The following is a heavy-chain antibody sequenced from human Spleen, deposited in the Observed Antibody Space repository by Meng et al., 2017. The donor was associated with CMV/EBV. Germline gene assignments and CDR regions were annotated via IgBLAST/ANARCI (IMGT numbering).Heavy chain of an antibody. CDR3: ARDSRQWDAFDI. CDR2: ISSSSSYI. V-gene: IGHV3-21*01. D-gene: IGHD6-19*01. J-gene: IGHJ3*02. CDR1: GFTFSSYS. Sequence: GESLKISCAASGFTFSSYSMNWVRQAPGKGLEWVSSISSSSSYIYYADSVKGRFTISRDNAKNSLYLQMNSLRAEDTAVYYRARDSRQWDAFDIWGQGTMVTVSS.